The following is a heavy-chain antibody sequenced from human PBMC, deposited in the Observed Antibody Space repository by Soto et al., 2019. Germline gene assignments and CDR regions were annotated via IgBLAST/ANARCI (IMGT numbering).Heavy chain of an antibody. CDR3: WTEGYSSGWYRDDAFDI. D-gene: IGHD6-19*01. Sequence: GGSLRLSCAASGFTFSTYDMHWVRQATGKGLEWVSAISGSGGSTYYADSVKGRFTISRDNSKNTRNLQMNSLRAEDTAVFYCWTEGYSSGWYRDDAFDIWGQGTMVTVSS. CDR1: GFTFSTYD. CDR2: ISGSGGST. V-gene: IGHV3-23*01. J-gene: IGHJ3*02.